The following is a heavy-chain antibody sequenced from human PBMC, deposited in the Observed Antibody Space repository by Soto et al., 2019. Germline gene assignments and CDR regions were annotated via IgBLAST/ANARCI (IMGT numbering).Heavy chain of an antibody. V-gene: IGHV3-7*03. CDR3: ARDPGPRPDSIRGLGWFDP. D-gene: IGHD3-10*01. Sequence: EMLLVESGGGLVQPGGSLRLSCVASGFTFSGYWMSWVRQAPGKGLEWVANINRDGSEEHYVDSVKGRFTISRDNSKNSVYLQMDSLRGDDSAVYYCARDPGPRPDSIRGLGWFDPWGQGTLVIVSS. CDR2: INRDGSEE. CDR1: GFTFSGYW. J-gene: IGHJ5*02.